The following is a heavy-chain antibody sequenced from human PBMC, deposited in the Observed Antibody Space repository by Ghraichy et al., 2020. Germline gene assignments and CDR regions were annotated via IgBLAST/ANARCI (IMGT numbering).Heavy chain of an antibody. Sequence: GGSLRLSCAASGFTFSNAWMSWVRQAPGKGLEWVGRIKSKTDGGTTDYAAPVKGRFTISRDDSKNTLYLQMNSLKTEDTAVYYCTTDVGYDSEGGDYWGQGTLVTVSS. J-gene: IGHJ4*02. CDR1: GFTFSNAW. CDR3: TTDVGYDSEGGDY. CDR2: IKSKTDGGTT. D-gene: IGHD3-22*01. V-gene: IGHV3-15*01.